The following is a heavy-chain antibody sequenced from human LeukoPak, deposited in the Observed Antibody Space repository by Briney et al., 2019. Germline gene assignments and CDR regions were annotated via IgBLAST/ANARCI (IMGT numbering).Heavy chain of an antibody. Sequence: PGGSLRLSCAASGFTFSNYWMTWVRQAPGKGLEWVAHINQDGSEEHHMDSVKARFTISRGNAKNSLSLQMNSLRAEDTAVYYCVRDGGVSGYDLLDYWGRGTLVTVSS. CDR2: INQDGSEE. V-gene: IGHV3-7*01. J-gene: IGHJ4*02. CDR1: GFTFSNYW. D-gene: IGHD5-12*01. CDR3: VRDGGVSGYDLLDY.